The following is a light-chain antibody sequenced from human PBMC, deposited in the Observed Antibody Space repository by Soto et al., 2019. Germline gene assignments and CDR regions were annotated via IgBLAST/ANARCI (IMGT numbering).Light chain of an antibody. CDR1: SIDVGGYNY. J-gene: IGLJ2*01. CDR2: DVS. V-gene: IGLV2-14*01. CDR3: SSYTSSSTLV. Sequence: QSLLTQPASVSGSPGQSITISCPGTSIDVGGYNYVSWYQQHPGKAPKLMIYDVSNRPSGVSNRFSGSKSGNTASLTISGLQAEDEADYYCSSYTSSSTLVFGGGTKVTVL.